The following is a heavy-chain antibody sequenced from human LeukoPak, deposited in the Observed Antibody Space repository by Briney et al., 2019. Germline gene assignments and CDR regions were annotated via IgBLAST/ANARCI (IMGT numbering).Heavy chain of an antibody. Sequence: GGSLRLSCAASGFTFSSSDMSWVRQAPGKGLEWVSAISGGGGSTYYADSVKGRFTISRDNSKNTLYLQMNSLRAEDTAVYYCAKAADSSYFYGMDVWGQGTTVTVSS. V-gene: IGHV3-23*01. CDR1: GFTFSSSD. CDR2: ISGGGGST. J-gene: IGHJ6*02. D-gene: IGHD6-6*01. CDR3: AKAADSSYFYGMDV.